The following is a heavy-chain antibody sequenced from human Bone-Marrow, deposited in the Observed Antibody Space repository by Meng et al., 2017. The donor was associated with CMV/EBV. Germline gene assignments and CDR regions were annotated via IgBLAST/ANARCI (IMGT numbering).Heavy chain of an antibody. CDR1: GFTFSSYA. V-gene: IGHV3-30*02. CDR3: APFDIVATIDGAFAI. Sequence: GESLKISCAASGFTFSSYAMHWVRQAPGKGLEWVAFIRYDGSNKYYADSVKGRFTISRDNSKNTLYLQMNSLRAEDTAVYYCAPFDIVATIDGAFAIWGQGQMVNVSS. CDR2: IRYDGSNK. D-gene: IGHD5-12*01. J-gene: IGHJ3*02.